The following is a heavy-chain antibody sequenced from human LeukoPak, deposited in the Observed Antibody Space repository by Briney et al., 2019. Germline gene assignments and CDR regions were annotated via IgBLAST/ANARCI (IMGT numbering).Heavy chain of an antibody. CDR1: GYTFTSYG. D-gene: IGHD3-16*01. J-gene: IGHJ4*02. Sequence: ASVKVSCKASGYTFTSYGISWVRQAPGQGLEWMGWISAYNGNTNYAQKLQGRVTMTTDTSTSTAYMELRSLRSDDTAVYYCARDEYYDSVWGSLDFDYWGQGTLVTGSS. V-gene: IGHV1-18*01. CDR3: ARDEYYDSVWGSLDFDY. CDR2: ISAYNGNT.